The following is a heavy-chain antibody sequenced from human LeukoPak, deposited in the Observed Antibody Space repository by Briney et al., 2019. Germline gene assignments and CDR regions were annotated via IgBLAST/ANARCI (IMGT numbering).Heavy chain of an antibody. Sequence: QSGGSLRLSCAASGFTFSSYAMSWVRQAPGKGLEWVSAISGSGGSTYYADSVRGRFTISRDNSKNTLYLQMNSLRAEDTAVYYCAKGPFGVYGMDVWGQGTTVTVSS. CDR3: AKGPFGVYGMDV. CDR1: GFTFSSYA. J-gene: IGHJ6*02. CDR2: ISGSGGST. V-gene: IGHV3-23*01. D-gene: IGHD3-3*01.